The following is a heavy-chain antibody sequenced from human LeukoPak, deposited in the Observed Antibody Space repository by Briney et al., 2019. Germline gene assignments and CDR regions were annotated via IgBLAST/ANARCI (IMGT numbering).Heavy chain of an antibody. J-gene: IGHJ4*02. CDR1: GGYIIRTY. V-gene: IGHV4-59*12. CDR3: IEAGGTKKELDY. CDR2: IFYRGSP. D-gene: IGHD3-16*01. Sequence: PSETLSLTGSLVGGYIIRTYGIWIRQPPWKVLKWIGHIFYRGSPNYNPSLKSRVAVSVGPSKNQFSLGSSLLLSTDTPVYYCIEAGGTKKELDYWGQGTLVTVSS.